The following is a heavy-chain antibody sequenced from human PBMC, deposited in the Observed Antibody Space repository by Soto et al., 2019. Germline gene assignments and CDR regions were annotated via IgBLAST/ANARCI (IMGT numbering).Heavy chain of an antibody. Sequence: LRLSCEASGFIFSTYGMHWVRQAPGKGLEWVAVIWFDGTNQYYADSVKGRFTISRDNSNNTLFLQMNSLRAEDTAVYYCAREQVSYYGMDVWGQGTTVAVSS. CDR2: IWFDGTNQ. J-gene: IGHJ6*02. V-gene: IGHV3-33*01. CDR1: GFIFSTYG. CDR3: AREQVSYYGMDV.